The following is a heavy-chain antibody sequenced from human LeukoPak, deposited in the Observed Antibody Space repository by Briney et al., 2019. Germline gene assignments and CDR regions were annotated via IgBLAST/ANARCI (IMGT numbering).Heavy chain of an antibody. CDR2: VSGSGGST. Sequence: GGSLRLSCAASGSTFSSYAMSWVRQAPGKGLEWVSAVSGSGGSTYYADSVKGRFTISRDNSKNTLYLQMNSLRAEDTAVYYCATYGSGSYSRSFDYWGQGTLVTVSS. V-gene: IGHV3-23*01. CDR3: ATYGSGSYSRSFDY. J-gene: IGHJ4*02. CDR1: GSTFSSYA. D-gene: IGHD3-10*01.